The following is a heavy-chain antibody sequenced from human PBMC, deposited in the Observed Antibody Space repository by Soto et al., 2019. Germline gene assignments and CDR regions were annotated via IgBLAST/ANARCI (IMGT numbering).Heavy chain of an antibody. CDR3: ARPLGGAVAGTFDY. Sequence: GASVKVSCKASGYTFTSYGISWVRQAPGQGLEWMGWISAYNGNTNYAQKLQGRVTMTTDTSTSTAYMELRSLRSDDTAVYYCARPLGGAVAGTFDYWGQGTLVTVSS. J-gene: IGHJ4*02. D-gene: IGHD6-19*01. CDR2: ISAYNGNT. V-gene: IGHV1-18*01. CDR1: GYTFTSYG.